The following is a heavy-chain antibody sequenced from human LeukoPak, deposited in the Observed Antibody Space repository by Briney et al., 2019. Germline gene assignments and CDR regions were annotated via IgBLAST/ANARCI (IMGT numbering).Heavy chain of an antibody. CDR1: GFTFSSYG. D-gene: IGHD3-9*01. J-gene: IGHJ4*02. CDR3: ARGILTDKGPIDY. V-gene: IGHV3-30*02. CDR2: IRYDGSNQ. Sequence: PGGSLRLSCAASGFTFSSYGMNWVRQAPGKGLEWVAFIRYDGSNQYYADSVKGRFTISRDNSKNTLYLQMNSLRSEDTAVYYCARGILTDKGPIDYWGQGTLVTVSS.